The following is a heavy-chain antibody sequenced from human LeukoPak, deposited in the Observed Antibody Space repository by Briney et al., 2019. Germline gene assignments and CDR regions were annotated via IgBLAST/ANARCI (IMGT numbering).Heavy chain of an antibody. D-gene: IGHD4-17*01. CDR2: MNPNSGNT. Sequence: ASVKVSCKASGYTFTSYDINWVRQATGQGLEWMGWMNPNSGNTGYAQKFQGRVTMTRNTSISTAYMELNSLRAEDTAVYYCAKDLWDPYGDYYYYGMDVWGQGTTVTVSS. J-gene: IGHJ6*02. CDR1: GYTFTSYD. V-gene: IGHV1-8*01. CDR3: AKDLWDPYGDYYYYGMDV.